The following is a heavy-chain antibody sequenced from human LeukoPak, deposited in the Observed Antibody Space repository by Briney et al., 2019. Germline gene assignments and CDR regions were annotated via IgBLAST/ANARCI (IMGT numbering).Heavy chain of an antibody. Sequence: SETLSLTCTVSGGSISSYYWSWIRQPPGKGLEWIGYNYYSGSTNYNPSLKSRVTISVDTSKNQFSLKLSSVTAADTAVYYCARSRITMVRGAPDYYYYMDVWGKGTTVTVSS. CDR1: GGSISSYY. D-gene: IGHD3-10*01. V-gene: IGHV4-59*01. J-gene: IGHJ6*03. CDR3: ARSRITMVRGAPDYYYYMDV. CDR2: NYYSGST.